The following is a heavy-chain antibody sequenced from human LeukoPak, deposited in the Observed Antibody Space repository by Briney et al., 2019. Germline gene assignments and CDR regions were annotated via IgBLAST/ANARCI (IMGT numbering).Heavy chain of an antibody. CDR1: GGSISSYY. CDR2: IYYSGST. D-gene: IGHD2-15*01. Sequence: PSETLSLTCTVSGGSISSYYWSWIRQPPGKGLEWIGYIYYSGSTNYNPSLKSRVTISVDTSKNQFSLKLSSVTAADTAVYYCARSYCSGGSCYYPPGDYYYYGMDVWGQGTTVTVSS. CDR3: ARSYCSGGSCYYPPGDYYYYGMDV. V-gene: IGHV4-59*01. J-gene: IGHJ6*02.